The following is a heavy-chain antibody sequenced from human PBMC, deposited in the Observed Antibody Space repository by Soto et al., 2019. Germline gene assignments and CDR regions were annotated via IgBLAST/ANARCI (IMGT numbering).Heavy chain of an antibody. J-gene: IGHJ4*02. Sequence: EVQLLDSGGGLVQPGGSLRLSCAASGFTFSNYAMSWVRQAPGKGLEWVSSIRNSGTSTYYADSVKGRFTISTDNSKNALYLQMSSLRVEDTAVYYCAKSNLYCSSSNCYVFDYWGQGTLVTVSS. CDR3: AKSNLYCSSSNCYVFDY. V-gene: IGHV3-23*01. CDR1: GFTFSNYA. CDR2: IRNSGTST. D-gene: IGHD2-2*01.